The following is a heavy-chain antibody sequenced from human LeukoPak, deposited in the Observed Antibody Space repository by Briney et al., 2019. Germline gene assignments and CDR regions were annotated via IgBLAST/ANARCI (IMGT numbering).Heavy chain of an antibody. Sequence: GGSLRLSCAASGFTVSTNYMSWVRQAPGKGLEWVSVIYSGDSTYYADSVKGRFTISRDNSKHTLYLQMNSLRAEDTAVYYCAKDQFSSGYDAFDIWGQGTMVTVSS. V-gene: IGHV3-53*01. CDR3: AKDQFSSGYDAFDI. CDR2: IYSGDST. J-gene: IGHJ3*02. CDR1: GFTVSTNY. D-gene: IGHD3-3*01.